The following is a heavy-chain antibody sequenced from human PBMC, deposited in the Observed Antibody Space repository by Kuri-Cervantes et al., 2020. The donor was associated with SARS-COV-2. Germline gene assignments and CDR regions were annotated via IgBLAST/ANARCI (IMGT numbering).Heavy chain of an antibody. CDR3: TTDSIPSPGANDY. J-gene: IGHJ4*02. Sequence: SETLSLTCTVSGGSISSSSYYWGWIRQPPGKGLEWIGSIYYSGSAYYNPSLKSRVTISVDTSKNQFSLKLSSVTAADTAVYYCTTDSIPSPGANDYWGQGTLVTVSS. D-gene: IGHD2-2*02. V-gene: IGHV4-39*07. CDR1: GGSISSSSYY. CDR2: IYYSGSA.